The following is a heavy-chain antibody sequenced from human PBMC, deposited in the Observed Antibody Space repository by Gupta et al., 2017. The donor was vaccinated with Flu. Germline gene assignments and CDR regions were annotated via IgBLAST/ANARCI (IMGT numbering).Heavy chain of an antibody. CDR2: IYYIGTT. CDR3: ARHLPTGPASLIDS. CDR1: HY. J-gene: IGHJ5*01. Sequence: HYWGWIRQPPGKGLEWIGSIYYIGTTYYNPSLKSRVTISIDTPKSHFSLKLTSVTAADTAVYYCARHLPTGPASLIDSWGQGTLVTVST. D-gene: IGHD1-1*01. V-gene: IGHV4-39*01.